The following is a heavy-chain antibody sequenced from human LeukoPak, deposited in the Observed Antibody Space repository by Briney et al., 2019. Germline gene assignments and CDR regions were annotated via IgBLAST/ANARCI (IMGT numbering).Heavy chain of an antibody. J-gene: IGHJ4*02. V-gene: IGHV1-69*04. CDR2: IIPILGIA. CDR3: ARELYSSGWYYFDY. D-gene: IGHD6-19*01. Sequence: SVKVSCKASGGTFSSYAISWVRQAPGQGLEWMGRIIPILGIANYAQKSQGRVTITADKSTSTAYMELSSLRSEDTAVYYCARELYSSGWYYFDYWGQGTLVTVSS. CDR1: GGTFSSYA.